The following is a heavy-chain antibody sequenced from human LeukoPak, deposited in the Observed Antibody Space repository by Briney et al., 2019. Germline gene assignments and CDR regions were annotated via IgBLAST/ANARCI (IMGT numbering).Heavy chain of an antibody. CDR2: ISTYSGNT. J-gene: IGHJ6*03. D-gene: IGHD6-19*01. CDR1: GYTFTSHG. CDR3: ARDLRYSSGWYASGMDV. V-gene: IGHV1-18*01. Sequence: GASVKVSCTASGYTFTSHGISWVRQAPGQGLEWMGWISTYSGNTNYAQKLQGRVSMTTDTSTSTAYMDLRSLRSDDTAVYYCARDLRYSSGWYASGMDVWGKGTTVTISS.